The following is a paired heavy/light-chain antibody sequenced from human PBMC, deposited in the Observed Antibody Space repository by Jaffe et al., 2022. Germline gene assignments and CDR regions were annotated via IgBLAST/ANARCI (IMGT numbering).Heavy chain of an antibody. V-gene: IGHV3-23*01. CDR1: GFIFSSYG. D-gene: IGHD4-17*01. CDR2: IRNSDGAT. CDR3: VNGYGDSFPRFQH. Sequence: EVQLLESGGGLVQPGGSLRLSCAASGFIFSSYGMNWVRQAPGKGLEWVSGIRNSDGATFYADSVKGRFTISRDNSKNTLYLQMNSLRVEDTAVYYCVNGYGDSFPRFQHWGQGTLVSVSS. J-gene: IGHJ1*01.
Light chain of an antibody. CDR2: DVT. CDR1: SSDVGAYKF. CDR3: SSYTRYSTWV. Sequence: QSALTQPASVSGSPGQSITISCTGTSSDVGAYKFVSWYQQIPGKAPKLVIYDVTNRPSGVSNRFSGSKSGNTASLTISGLQAEDESDYYCSSYTRYSTWVFGGGTKLTVL. V-gene: IGLV2-14*01. J-gene: IGLJ3*02.